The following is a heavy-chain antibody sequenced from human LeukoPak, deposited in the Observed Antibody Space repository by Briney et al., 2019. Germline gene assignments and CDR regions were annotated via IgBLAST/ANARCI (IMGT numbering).Heavy chain of an antibody. CDR2: ISGSGGST. V-gene: IGHV3-23*01. J-gene: IGHJ4*02. CDR3: AKDSSSSGFSAACNFDY. CDR1: GFTFSSYA. Sequence: GGSLRLSCAASGFTFSSYAMSWVRQAPGKGLEWVSAISGSGGSTYYADSVKGRFTISRGNSKNTLYLQMNSLRAEDTAVYYCAKDSSSSGFSAACNFDYWGQGTLVAVSS. D-gene: IGHD6-19*01.